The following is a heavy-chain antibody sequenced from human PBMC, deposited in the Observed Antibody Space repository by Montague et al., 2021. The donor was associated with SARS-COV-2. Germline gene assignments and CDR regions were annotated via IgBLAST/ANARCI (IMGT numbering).Heavy chain of an antibody. D-gene: IGHD3-3*01. CDR3: AGAVSEWSTVNWFDP. V-gene: IGHV4-59*11. CDR2: LSYSGGT. Sequence: SETLSLTCTVSGGSFSDHYWAWIRQPPGKRLEWLAYLSYSGGTNSNPSLKSRVSMSVDTSKNQFSLKLTSVTAADTAVYYCAGAVSEWSTVNWFDPWGQGTLVTVSS. J-gene: IGHJ5*02. CDR1: GGSFSDHY.